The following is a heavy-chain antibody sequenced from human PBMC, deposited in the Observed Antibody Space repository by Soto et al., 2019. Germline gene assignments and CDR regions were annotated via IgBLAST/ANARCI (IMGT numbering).Heavy chain of an antibody. CDR1: GFTFSDYA. CDR2: VSHDGRNT. D-gene: IGHD6-19*01. J-gene: IGHJ4*02. V-gene: IGHV3-30*18. CDR3: AKGGRQWLVTSDFNY. Sequence: VQLVESGGGVVQPGRSLRLSCEASGFTFSDYAMHLVRQAPGKGLEGVAVVSHDGRNTHYADPVKGRFTISRDSSTNTVSLEMTSLRAEDTAVYYCAKGGRQWLVTSDFNYWGQGALVTVSS.